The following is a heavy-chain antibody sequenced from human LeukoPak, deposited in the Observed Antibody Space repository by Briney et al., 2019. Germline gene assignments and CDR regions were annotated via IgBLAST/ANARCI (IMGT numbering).Heavy chain of an antibody. Sequence: GESLQISCKGSGYSFTTYWIGWVRQMPGKGREGMGIIYPGDSDTRYSPSFQSQGTISSDTSTSTAYMQWSSLNASDTAMYYCARARYCSGGSCYAEYWGQGTLVTVSS. V-gene: IGHV5-51*01. CDR2: IYPGDSDT. CDR3: ARARYCSGGSCYAEY. CDR1: GYSFTTYW. D-gene: IGHD2-15*01. J-gene: IGHJ4*02.